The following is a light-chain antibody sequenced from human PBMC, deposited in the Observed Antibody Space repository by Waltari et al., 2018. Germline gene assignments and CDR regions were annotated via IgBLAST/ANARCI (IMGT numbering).Light chain of an antibody. CDR1: SSDAGGYNY. CDR3: SSYTSSSTVV. CDR2: EVS. Sequence: QPALTHPASVSGSPGQSITIPCTVTSSDAGGYNYVSWYQQHPGKAPKLMIYEVSNRPSGVSNRFSGSKSGNTASLTISGLQAEDEADYYCSSYTSSSTVVFGGGTKLTVL. V-gene: IGLV2-14*01. J-gene: IGLJ2*01.